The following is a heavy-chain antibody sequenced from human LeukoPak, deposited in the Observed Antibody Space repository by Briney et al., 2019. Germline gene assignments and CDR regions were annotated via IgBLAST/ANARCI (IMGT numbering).Heavy chain of an antibody. CDR2: ISWNSGSI. Sequence: GRSLRLPCAASGFTFDDYAMPWVRQAPGKGLEWVSGISWNSGSIGYADSVKGRFTISRDNSKNTLYLQMNSLRAEDTAVYYCAREGSGYDYYFDYWGQGTLVTVSS. J-gene: IGHJ4*02. D-gene: IGHD5-12*01. V-gene: IGHV3-9*01. CDR1: GFTFDDYA. CDR3: AREGSGYDYYFDY.